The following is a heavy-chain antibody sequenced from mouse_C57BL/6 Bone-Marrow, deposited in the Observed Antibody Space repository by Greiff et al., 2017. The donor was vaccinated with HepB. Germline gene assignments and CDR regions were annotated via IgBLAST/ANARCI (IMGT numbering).Heavy chain of an antibody. CDR1: GYTFTDYY. J-gene: IGHJ1*03. CDR2: INPYNGGT. CDR3: ARGATVVAPYWYFDV. V-gene: IGHV1-19*01. D-gene: IGHD1-1*01. Sequence: EVQLQQSGPVLVKPGASVKMSCKASGYTFTDYYMNWVKQSHGKSLEWIGVINPYNGGTSYNQKFKGKATLTVDKSSSTAYMELNSLTSEDSAVYYCARGATVVAPYWYFDVWGTGTTVTVSS.